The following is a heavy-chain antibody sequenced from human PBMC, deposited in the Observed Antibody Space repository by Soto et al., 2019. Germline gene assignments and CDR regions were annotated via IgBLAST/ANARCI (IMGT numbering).Heavy chain of an antibody. V-gene: IGHV3-21*01. Sequence: GGSLRLSCAASGFTFSSYSMNWVRQAPGKGLEWVSSISSSSSYIYYADSVKGRFTISRDNAKNSLYLQMNSLRAEDTAVYYCARDGGYSGYDEPFFDYWGQGTLVTVSS. CDR1: GFTFSSYS. J-gene: IGHJ4*02. CDR2: ISSSSSYI. D-gene: IGHD5-12*01. CDR3: ARDGGYSGYDEPFFDY.